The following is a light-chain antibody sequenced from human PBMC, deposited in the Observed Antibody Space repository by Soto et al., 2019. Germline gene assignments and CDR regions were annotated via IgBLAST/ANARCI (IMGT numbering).Light chain of an antibody. Sequence: QSALTQPRSVSRSPGQSVTISCTGAISYVGGYNYVSWYQQHPGKAPKLMIYDVNKRPSGVPDRFSGSKSGNTASLTISGLQAEDEADYYCCSYAGSYTLVFGTGTKVTVL. J-gene: IGLJ1*01. V-gene: IGLV2-11*01. CDR3: CSYAGSYTLV. CDR2: DVN. CDR1: ISYVGGYNY.